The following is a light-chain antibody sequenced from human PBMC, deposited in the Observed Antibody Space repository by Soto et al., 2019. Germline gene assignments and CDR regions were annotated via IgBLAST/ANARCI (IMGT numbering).Light chain of an antibody. CDR1: QRGGRY. V-gene: IGKV3-11*01. CDR2: DAS. CDR3: QQRSNWPIT. Sequence: DIVLTQSSATLSLSPGERATLSYRARQRGGRYLAWYQQKPGQAPRLLIYDASSRATGIPDRFSGSGSGTDFTLTISRLEPEDFAVYYCQQRSNWPITFGQGTRLEIK. J-gene: IGKJ5*01.